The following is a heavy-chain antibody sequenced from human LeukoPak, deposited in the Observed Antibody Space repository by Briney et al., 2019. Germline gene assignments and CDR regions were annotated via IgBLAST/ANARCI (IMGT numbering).Heavy chain of an antibody. J-gene: IGHJ4*02. CDR1: GFIFDDYA. CDR3: AKGGAIAVAGPADY. V-gene: IGHV3-9*01. D-gene: IGHD6-19*01. CDR2: ISWNSGSI. Sequence: GGSLRLSCAASGFIFDDYAIHWVRQAPGKGLEWVSGISWNSGSIGYADSVKGRFTISRDNAKNSLYLQMNSLRAEDTALYYCAKGGAIAVAGPADYWREGTLVTVSS.